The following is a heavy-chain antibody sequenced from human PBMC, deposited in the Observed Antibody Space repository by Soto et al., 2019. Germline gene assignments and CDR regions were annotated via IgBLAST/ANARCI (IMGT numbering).Heavy chain of an antibody. CDR2: INPNSGGT. CDR3: ARGITGTTSTHDY. D-gene: IGHD1-7*01. Sequence: ASVKVSCKASGYTFTSYGISWVRQAPGQGLEWMGWINPNSGGTNYAQKFQGRVTMTRDTSISTAYMELSRLRSDDTAVYYCARGITGTTSTHDYWGQGTLVTVSS. J-gene: IGHJ4*01. V-gene: IGHV1-2*02. CDR1: GYTFTSYG.